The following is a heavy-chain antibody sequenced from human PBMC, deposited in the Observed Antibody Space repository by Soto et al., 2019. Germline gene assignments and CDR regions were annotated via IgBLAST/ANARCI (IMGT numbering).Heavy chain of an antibody. D-gene: IGHD3-10*01. CDR3: AKAESMVRGAIRFDY. CDR2: ISGSGGST. Sequence: EVQLLESGGGLVQPGGSLRLSCAASGFTFSSYAMSWVRQAPGKGLEWVSAISGSGGSTYYADSVKGRFIISRDNSKNTLYLQMNSLRAEDTAVYYCAKAESMVRGAIRFDYWGQGTLVTVSS. V-gene: IGHV3-23*01. J-gene: IGHJ4*02. CDR1: GFTFSSYA.